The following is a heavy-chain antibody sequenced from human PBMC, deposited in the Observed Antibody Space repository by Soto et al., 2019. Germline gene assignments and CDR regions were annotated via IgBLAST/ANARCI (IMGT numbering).Heavy chain of an antibody. Sequence: GGSLRLSCAASGFTFSSYAMSWVRQAPGKGLEWVSAISGSGGSTYYADSGKGRFTISRDNSKNTLYLQMNSLRAEDTAVYYCARFMCYSSSWYDCPPPNWGQGTLVTVSS. V-gene: IGHV3-23*01. CDR2: ISGSGGST. D-gene: IGHD6-13*01. CDR3: ARFMCYSSSWYDCPPPN. J-gene: IGHJ4*02. CDR1: GFTFSSYA.